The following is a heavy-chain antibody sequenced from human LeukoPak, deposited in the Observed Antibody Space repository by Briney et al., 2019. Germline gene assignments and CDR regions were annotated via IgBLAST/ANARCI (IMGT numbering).Heavy chain of an antibody. V-gene: IGHV3-21*01. Sequence: PGGSLRLSCAASGFTFSSYSMNWVRQAPGKGLEWVSSISSSSSYIYYADSVKGRFTISRDNAKNSLYLQMNSLRAEDTAVYYCASGGDYLYYFDYWGQGTLVTVSS. CDR3: ASGGDYLYYFDY. D-gene: IGHD4-17*01. J-gene: IGHJ4*02. CDR2: ISSSSSYI. CDR1: GFTFSSYS.